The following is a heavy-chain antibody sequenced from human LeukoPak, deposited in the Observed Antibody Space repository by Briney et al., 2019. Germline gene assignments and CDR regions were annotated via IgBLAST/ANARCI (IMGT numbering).Heavy chain of an antibody. CDR2: ISSNGGST. J-gene: IGHJ4*02. Sequence: PGGSLRLSCAASGFTFSSYAMHWVRQAPGKGLEYVSAISSNGGSTYYANSVKGRFTISRDNSKNTLYLQMGSLRAEDMAVYYCARYSGSYFAFDYWGQGTLVTVSS. D-gene: IGHD1-26*01. CDR1: GFTFSSYA. CDR3: ARYSGSYFAFDY. V-gene: IGHV3-64*01.